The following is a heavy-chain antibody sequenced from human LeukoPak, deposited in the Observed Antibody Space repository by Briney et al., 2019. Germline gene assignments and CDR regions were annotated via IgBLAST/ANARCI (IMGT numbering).Heavy chain of an antibody. CDR1: GYTFTSYA. CDR3: ARGRHYDFWSGSADDAFDI. D-gene: IGHD3-3*01. CDR2: INAGNGNT. V-gene: IGHV1-3*01. Sequence: ASVKVSFTASGYTFTSYAMHWVRQAPGQRLEWMGWINAGNGNTKYSQKFQGRVTITRDTSASTAYMELSSLRSEDTAVYYCARGRHYDFWSGSADDAFDIWGQGTMVTVSS. J-gene: IGHJ3*02.